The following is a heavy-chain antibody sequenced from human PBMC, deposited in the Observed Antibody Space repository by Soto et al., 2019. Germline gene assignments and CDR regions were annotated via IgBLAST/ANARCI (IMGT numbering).Heavy chain of an antibody. CDR3: ARGYYYATSGYYLDH. CDR2: IKPGTGAT. CDR1: GYSFTSHV. Sequence: QVRLLQSGAVAMKTGASVELSCEASGYSFTSHVIHWLRQAPGERLEWMGWIKPGTGATKYLQTLQDRVTISRDTSENIVNVEMRSLRSEDPAVYYRARGYYYATSGYYLDHWAKGTLVTVSS. V-gene: IGHV1-3*01. J-gene: IGHJ4*02. D-gene: IGHD3-22*01.